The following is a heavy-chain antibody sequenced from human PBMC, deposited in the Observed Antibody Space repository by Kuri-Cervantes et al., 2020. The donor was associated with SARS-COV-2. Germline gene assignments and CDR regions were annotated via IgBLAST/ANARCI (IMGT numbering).Heavy chain of an antibody. CDR1: GGSISSSSYY. D-gene: IGHD6-13*01. CDR3: ARYGLSSSWGIYYYYYYMDV. CDR2: IYYSGST. J-gene: IGHJ6*03. Sequence: SEILSPTFTVSGGSISSSSYYWGWIRQPPGKRLEWIGSIYYSGSTYYNPSLKSRFTISVETSKNQFSRKLSSVTAADTAVYYCARYGLSSSWGIYYYYYYMDVWGKGTTVTVSS. V-gene: IGHV4-39*07.